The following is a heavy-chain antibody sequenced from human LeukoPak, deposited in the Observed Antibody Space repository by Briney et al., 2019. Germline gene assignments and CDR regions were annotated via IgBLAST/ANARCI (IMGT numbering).Heavy chain of an antibody. Sequence: GASVKVSCKASGYTFTGYYMHWVRQAPGQGLEWMGIINPSGGSTSYAQKFQGRVTMTRDMSTSTVYMELSSLRSEDTAVYYCATFGYGDYYDYWGQGTLVTVSS. CDR1: GYTFTGYY. CDR2: INPSGGST. CDR3: ATFGYGDYYDY. J-gene: IGHJ4*02. V-gene: IGHV1-46*01. D-gene: IGHD4-17*01.